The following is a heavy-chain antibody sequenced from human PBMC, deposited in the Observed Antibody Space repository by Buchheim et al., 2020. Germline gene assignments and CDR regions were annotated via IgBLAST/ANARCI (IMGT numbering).Heavy chain of an antibody. CDR3: ARRRGFWSGYFYFDY. CDR1: GFTFSSYA. D-gene: IGHD3-3*01. Sequence: EVQLLESGGGLVQPGGSLRLSCAASGFTFSSYAMSWARQAPGKGLEWVANIKQDGSEKYYVDSVKGRFTISRDNAKNSLYLQMNSLRAEDTAVYYCARRRGFWSGYFYFDYWGQGTL. V-gene: IGHV3-7*01. CDR2: IKQDGSEK. J-gene: IGHJ4*02.